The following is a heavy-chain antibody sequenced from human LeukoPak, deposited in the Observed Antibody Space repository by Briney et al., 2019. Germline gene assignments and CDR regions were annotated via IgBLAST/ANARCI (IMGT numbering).Heavy chain of an antibody. V-gene: IGHV3-23*01. CDR3: AKGQRWELPLDF. CDR1: GFTFSSYA. J-gene: IGHJ4*02. D-gene: IGHD2-15*01. Sequence: GGSLRLSCAASGFTFSSYAMTWVRQAPGKGLEWVSAISDSGRSTYYADSVKGRFTISRDVSKSILYLQMNSLRAEDTALYYCAKGQRWELPLDFWGQGTLVTVSS. CDR2: ISDSGRST.